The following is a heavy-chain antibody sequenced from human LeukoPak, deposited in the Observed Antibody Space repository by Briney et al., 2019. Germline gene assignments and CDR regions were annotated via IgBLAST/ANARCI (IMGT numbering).Heavy chain of an antibody. CDR2: MNPNSGNT. Sequence: GASVRVSCKASGYTISDYFMHWVRQAPGQGLEWMGWMNPNSGNTGYAQKFQGRVTMTRNTSISTAYMELSSLRSEDTAVYYCARDRYCSGGSCYSAGFDPWGQGTLVTVSS. CDR1: GYTISDYF. CDR3: ARDRYCSGGSCYSAGFDP. V-gene: IGHV1-8*02. D-gene: IGHD2-15*01. J-gene: IGHJ5*02.